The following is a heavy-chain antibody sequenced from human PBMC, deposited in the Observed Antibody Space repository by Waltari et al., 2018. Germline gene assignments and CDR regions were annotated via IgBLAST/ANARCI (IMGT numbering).Heavy chain of an antibody. Sequence: VHLVESGGGLVQPGGSLRLPCAASGFTFRSYEMNWVRQAPGKGLEWVSKIDPSGATISHADSVEGRFTISRDNAKNSLFLQMNSLRVEDTAVYYCARGWNSGCHFDSWGQGTLVTVSS. J-gene: IGHJ4*02. CDR1: GFTFRSYE. CDR2: IDPSGATI. CDR3: ARGWNSGCHFDS. V-gene: IGHV3-48*03. D-gene: IGHD6-19*01.